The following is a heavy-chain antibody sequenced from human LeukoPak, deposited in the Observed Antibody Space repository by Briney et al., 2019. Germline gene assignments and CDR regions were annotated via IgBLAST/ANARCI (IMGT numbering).Heavy chain of an antibody. CDR1: GDSVSSNSAA. D-gene: IGHD6-13*01. CDR2: TYYRSKWYN. J-gene: IGHJ4*02. V-gene: IGHV6-1*01. Sequence: SQTLSLTCAISGDSVSSNSAAWNWIRQSPSRGLEWLGRTYYRSKWYNDYAVSVKSRITINPDTSKNQFSLQLNSVTPEDTAVYYCARDRRDSRSWSPEGGFDYWGQGTLVTVSS. CDR3: ARDRRDSRSWSPEGGFDY.